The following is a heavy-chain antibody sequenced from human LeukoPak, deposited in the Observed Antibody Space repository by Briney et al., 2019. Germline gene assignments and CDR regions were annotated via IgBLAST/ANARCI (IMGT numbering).Heavy chain of an antibody. V-gene: IGHV4-39*07. J-gene: IGHJ4*02. Sequence: PSETLSLTCTVSGGSISSGSYYWGWIRQPPGKGLEWIGSIYYSGSTYYKPSLKSRVTISLDTSKNQFSLKLSSVTAANTAVYYCARAYSPPQWSPFDYWGQGTLVTVSS. CDR1: GGSISSGSYY. CDR2: IYYSGST. CDR3: ARAYSPPQWSPFDY. D-gene: IGHD6-13*01.